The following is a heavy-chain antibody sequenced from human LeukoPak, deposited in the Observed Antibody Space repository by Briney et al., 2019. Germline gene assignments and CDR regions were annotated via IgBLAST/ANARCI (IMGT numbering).Heavy chain of an antibody. D-gene: IGHD3-22*01. J-gene: IGHJ4*02. CDR2: ISSSSSYI. Sequence: GGSLRLSCAASGFTFSSYSMNWVRQAPGKGLEWVSSISSSSSYIYYADSVKGRFTISRDNAKNSLYLQMNSLRAEDTAVYYCAGDHNGYDSSGYYGYWGQGTLVTVSS. CDR1: GFTFSSYS. CDR3: AGDHNGYDSSGYYGY. V-gene: IGHV3-21*01.